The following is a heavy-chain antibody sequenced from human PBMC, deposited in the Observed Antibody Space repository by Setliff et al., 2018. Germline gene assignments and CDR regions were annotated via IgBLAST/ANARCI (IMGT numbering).Heavy chain of an antibody. Sequence: RASVKVSCKASGYTFTSYDINWVRQATGQGLEWMGWMNPNSGNTGYAQKFQGRVTMTRNTSISTAYMELSSLRSEDTAVYYCARVRNLPWRNIAVAGTFGYWGQGTLVTVSS. CDR3: ARVRNLPWRNIAVAGTFGY. CDR2: MNPNSGNT. V-gene: IGHV1-8*01. J-gene: IGHJ4*02. CDR1: GYTFTSYD. D-gene: IGHD6-19*01.